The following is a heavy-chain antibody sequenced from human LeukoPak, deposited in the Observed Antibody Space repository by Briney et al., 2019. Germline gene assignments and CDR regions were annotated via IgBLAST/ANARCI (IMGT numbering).Heavy chain of an antibody. CDR1: GGSFSGYY. Sequence: SATLSLTCAVYGGSFSGYYWSWIRQPPGKGLEWIGEINHSGSTNYNPSLKSRVTISVDTSKNQFSLKLSPVSAADTAVYYCARVTTWLQYYYYYGMDVWGQGTTVTVSS. CDR2: INHSGST. J-gene: IGHJ6*02. V-gene: IGHV4-34*01. CDR3: ARVTTWLQYYYYYGMDV. D-gene: IGHD5-24*01.